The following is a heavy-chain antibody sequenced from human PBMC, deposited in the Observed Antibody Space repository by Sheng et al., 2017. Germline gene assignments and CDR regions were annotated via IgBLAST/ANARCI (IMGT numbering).Heavy chain of an antibody. Sequence: QVQLVQSGAEAKKPGSSVKVSCKASGGVFGTYAIGWVRQAPAQGLEWMGGIVPAFGTIKYAQKFQGRVTITADASTNIAYMELRSLKSEDTAVYFCARIFGNSASVTYYYGMEVWG. J-gene: IGHJ6*02. CDR1: GGVFGTYA. CDR3: ARIFGNSASVTYYYGMEV. V-gene: IGHV1-69*01. CDR2: IVPAFGTI. D-gene: IGHD3-10*01.